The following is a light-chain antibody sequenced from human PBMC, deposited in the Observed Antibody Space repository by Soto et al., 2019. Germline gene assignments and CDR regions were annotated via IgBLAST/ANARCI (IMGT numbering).Light chain of an antibody. CDR3: QQYDNGPPWT. Sequence: MTQSPCTLSVSPGEGATLSCRASQSISNNLAWYQQTPGQAPRLLIYAASTRATGIPARFSGSGSGTEFTLTISSLQSEDFAVYYCQQYDNGPPWTFGHGTKVDIK. V-gene: IGKV3-15*01. CDR1: QSISNN. J-gene: IGKJ1*01. CDR2: AAS.